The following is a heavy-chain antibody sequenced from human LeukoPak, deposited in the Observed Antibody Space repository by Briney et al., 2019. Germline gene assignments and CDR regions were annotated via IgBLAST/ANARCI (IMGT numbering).Heavy chain of an antibody. V-gene: IGHV1-46*03. CDR1: GYTFTSYY. Sequence: ASVKVSCKASGYTFTSYYMHWVRQAPGQGLEWMGIINPSGGSTSYAQKFQGRVTMTRGTPTSTVYMELSSLRSEDTAVYYCARASLNTGGYFDYWGQGTLVTVSS. J-gene: IGHJ4*02. CDR2: INPSGGST. D-gene: IGHD7-27*01. CDR3: ARASLNTGGYFDY.